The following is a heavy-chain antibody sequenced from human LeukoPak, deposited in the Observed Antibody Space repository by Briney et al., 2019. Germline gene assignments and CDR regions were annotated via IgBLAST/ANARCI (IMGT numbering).Heavy chain of an antibody. J-gene: IGHJ5*02. Sequence: ASVKVSCKASGYTFTGYYMHWVRQAPGQGLEWMGWINPNSGGTNYAQKFQGRVTMTRDTSISTAYMELSRLRSDDTAVYYCARDHDSSSWWAYNWFDPWGQGTLVTVSS. CDR3: ARDHDSSSWWAYNWFDP. V-gene: IGHV1-2*02. D-gene: IGHD6-13*01. CDR2: INPNSGGT. CDR1: GYTFTGYY.